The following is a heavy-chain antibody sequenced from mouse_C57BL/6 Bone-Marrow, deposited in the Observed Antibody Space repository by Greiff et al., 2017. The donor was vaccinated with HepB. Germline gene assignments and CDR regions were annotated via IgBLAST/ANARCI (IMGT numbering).Heavy chain of an antibody. CDR1: AYTFTSYW. Sequence: QVQLQQPGAELVKPGASVKLSCKASAYTFTSYWMQWVKQRPGQGLEWIGEIDPTDSYTNYNQKFKGKATLTVDTSSSTAYMQLSSLTSEDAAVYYCARVVTTGSNWDYWGQGTTLTVSS. CDR2: IDPTDSYT. CDR3: ARVVTTGSNWDY. V-gene: IGHV1-50*01. J-gene: IGHJ2*01. D-gene: IGHD2-2*01.